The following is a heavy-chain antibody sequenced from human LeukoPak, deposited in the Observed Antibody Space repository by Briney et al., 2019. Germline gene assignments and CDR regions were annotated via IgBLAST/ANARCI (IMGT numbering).Heavy chain of an antibody. J-gene: IGHJ4*02. V-gene: IGHV3-11*01. CDR3: ARREYSSSWYYFDY. CDR2: ISSSGSTI. CDR1: GFTFSDNY. D-gene: IGHD6-13*01. Sequence: GGSLRLSCAASGFTFSDNYMSWIRQAPGKGLEWVSYISSSGSTIYYADSVKGRFTISRDNAKNSLYLQMNSLRAEDTAVYYCARREYSSSWYYFDYWGQGTLVTVSS.